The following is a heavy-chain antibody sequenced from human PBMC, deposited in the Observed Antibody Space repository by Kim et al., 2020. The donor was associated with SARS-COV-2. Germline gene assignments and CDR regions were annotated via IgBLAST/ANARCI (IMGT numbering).Heavy chain of an antibody. J-gene: IGHJ5*02. Sequence: GGSLRLSCAASGFTFSSYGMHWVRQAPGKGLEWVAVISYDGSNKYYADSVKGRFTISRDNSKNTLYLQMNSLRAEVTAGYYCAKMGPYGDLGFDPWGQG. D-gene: IGHD4-17*01. CDR2: ISYDGSNK. CDR3: AKMGPYGDLGFDP. V-gene: IGHV3-30*18. CDR1: GFTFSSYG.